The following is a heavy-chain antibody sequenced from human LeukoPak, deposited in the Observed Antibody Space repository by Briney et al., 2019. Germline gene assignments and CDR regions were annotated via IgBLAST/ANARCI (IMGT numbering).Heavy chain of an antibody. CDR3: ARVRGDELLWFDAFDI. J-gene: IGHJ3*02. D-gene: IGHD3-10*01. Sequence: GGSLRLSCAASGFTFSSYSMNWVRQAPGKGLEWVSSISFSSDYIYYADSVKGRFTISRDNAKNSLYLQMNSLRAGDTAVYYCARVRGDELLWFDAFDIWGQGTMVTVSS. V-gene: IGHV3-21*06. CDR1: GFTFSSYS. CDR2: ISFSSDYI.